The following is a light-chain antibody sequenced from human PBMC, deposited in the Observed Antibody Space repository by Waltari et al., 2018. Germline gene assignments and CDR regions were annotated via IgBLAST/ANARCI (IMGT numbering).Light chain of an antibody. CDR1: QSVNLN. CDR3: QQYNNWPPIT. Sequence: EIVMTQSPATLSVSPGERATLSCRASQSVNLNLAWYQQKLGQAPRLRIYGASTRAAGIPARFSGSGSGTEFTLTISSLQSEDFAVYYCQQYNNWPPITFGQGTRLEIK. CDR2: GAS. J-gene: IGKJ5*01. V-gene: IGKV3-15*01.